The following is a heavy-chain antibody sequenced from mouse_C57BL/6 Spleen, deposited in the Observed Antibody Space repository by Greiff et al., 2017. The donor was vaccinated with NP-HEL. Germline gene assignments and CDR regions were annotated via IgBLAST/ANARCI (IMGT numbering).Heavy chain of an antibody. CDR3: AREADDYDYYAMDY. CDR2: INPSSGYT. D-gene: IGHD2-4*01. Sequence: VQVVESGAELARPGASVKMSCKASGYTFTSYTMHWVKQRPGQGLEWIGYINPSSGYTKYNQKFKDKATLTADKSSSTAYMQLSSLTSEDSAVYYCAREADDYDYYAMDYWGQGTSVTVSS. V-gene: IGHV1-4*01. J-gene: IGHJ4*01. CDR1: GYTFTSYT.